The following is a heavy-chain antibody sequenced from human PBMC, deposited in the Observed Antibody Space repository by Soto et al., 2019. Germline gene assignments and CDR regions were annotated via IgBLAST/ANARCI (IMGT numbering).Heavy chain of an antibody. CDR1: GGSISSYY. Sequence: SETLSLTCTVSGGSISSYYWNWVRQPAGKGLEWIGRFYISGSTNYNPSLKSRVTMSVDTSRNQVFLKLSSVTAADTAVYYCARDKDSYGYRDYWGQGILVTVSS. D-gene: IGHD5-18*01. CDR3: ARDKDSYGYRDY. CDR2: FYISGST. V-gene: IGHV4-4*07. J-gene: IGHJ4*02.